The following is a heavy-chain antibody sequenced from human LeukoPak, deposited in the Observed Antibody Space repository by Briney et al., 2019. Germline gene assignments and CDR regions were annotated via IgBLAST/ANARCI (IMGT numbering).Heavy chain of an antibody. V-gene: IGHV1-18*01. J-gene: IGHJ4*02. CDR2: ISAYNGNT. CDR1: GYTFTSYG. D-gene: IGHD4-17*01. Sequence: GASVKVSCKASGYTFTSYGVSWVRQAPGQGLEWMGWISAYNGNTNYAQKLQGRVTMTTDTSTSTVYMEPRSLRSDDTAVYYCARDYGDYLDYWGQGTLVTVSS. CDR3: ARDYGDYLDY.